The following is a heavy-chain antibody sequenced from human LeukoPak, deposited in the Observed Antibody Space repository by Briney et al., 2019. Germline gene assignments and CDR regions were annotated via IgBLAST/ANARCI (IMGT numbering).Heavy chain of an antibody. D-gene: IGHD1-26*01. CDR2: IYYSGST. CDR3: ARDIGGSYYVRGYFDY. CDR1: GGSVSSGSYY. J-gene: IGHJ4*02. V-gene: IGHV4-61*01. Sequence: PSETLSLTCTVSGGSVSSGSYYWSWIRQPPGKGLEWIGYIYYSGSTNYNPSLKSRVTISVDTSKNRFSLKLSSVTAADTAVYYCARDIGGSYYVRGYFDYWGQGTLVTVSS.